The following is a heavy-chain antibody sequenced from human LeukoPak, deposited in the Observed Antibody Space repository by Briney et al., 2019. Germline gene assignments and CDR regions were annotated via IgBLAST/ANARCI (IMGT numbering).Heavy chain of an antibody. Sequence: PGGSLRLSCAASGFTFDDYAMHWVRQAPGKGLEWVSGISWNSGSIGYADSVKGRFTISRDNAENSLYLQMNSLRAEDTALYYCAKDSGGYYYGMDVWGQGTTVTVSS. D-gene: IGHD1-26*01. CDR3: AKDSGGYYYGMDV. CDR2: ISWNSGSI. V-gene: IGHV3-9*01. J-gene: IGHJ6*02. CDR1: GFTFDDYA.